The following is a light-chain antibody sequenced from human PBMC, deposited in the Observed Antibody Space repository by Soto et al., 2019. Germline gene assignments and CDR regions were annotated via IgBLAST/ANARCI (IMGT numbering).Light chain of an antibody. CDR2: DTS. Sequence: EIVLTQSPATLSVSPGERATLSCRASQSITTFLAWYQQKPGQAPRLLIHDTSNRATGIPARFSGSGSGTDFTLTISSLETEDFAVYYCQQRSNWPPTFGGGTKVEIK. CDR1: QSITTF. V-gene: IGKV3-11*01. J-gene: IGKJ4*01. CDR3: QQRSNWPPT.